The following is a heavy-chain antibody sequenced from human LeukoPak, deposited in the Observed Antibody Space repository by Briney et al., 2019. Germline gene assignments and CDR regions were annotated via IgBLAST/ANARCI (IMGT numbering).Heavy chain of an antibody. CDR2: FIPIFGTA. J-gene: IGHJ5*02. CDR3: ARGPPADSSGWYGP. V-gene: IGHV1-69*05. CDR1: GGTFSSYA. D-gene: IGHD6-19*01. Sequence: SVKVSCKASGGTFSSYAISWVRQAPGQGLEWMGGFIPIFGTANYAQKLQGRVTMTTDTSTSTAYMELRSLRSDDTAVYYCARGPPADSSGWYGPWGQGTLVTVSS.